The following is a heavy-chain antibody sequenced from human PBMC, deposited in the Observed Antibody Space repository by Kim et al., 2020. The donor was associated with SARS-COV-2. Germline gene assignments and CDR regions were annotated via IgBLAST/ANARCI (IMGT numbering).Heavy chain of an antibody. Sequence: SETLSLTCAVYGGSFSGYYWSWIRQPPGKGLEWIGEINHSGSTNYNPSLKSRVTISVDTSKNQFSLKLSSVTAADTAVYYCARGPSYSSSWYSEKDYYYYGMDVCGQGTTVTVSS. CDR2: INHSGST. D-gene: IGHD6-13*01. J-gene: IGHJ6*02. V-gene: IGHV4-34*01. CDR3: ARGPSYSSSWYSEKDYYYYGMDV. CDR1: GGSFSGYY.